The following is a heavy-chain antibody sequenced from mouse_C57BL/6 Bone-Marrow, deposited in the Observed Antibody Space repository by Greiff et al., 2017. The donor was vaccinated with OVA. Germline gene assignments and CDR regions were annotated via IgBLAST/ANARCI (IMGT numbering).Heavy chain of an antibody. CDR3: ARRCGSFAY. Sequence: EVQVVESGGDLVKPGGSLKLSCAASGFTFSSYGMSWVRPTPDKRLEWVATISSGGSYTYYPDSVKGRFTISRDNANNTLYLQMSSLKSEDTAMYYCARRCGSFAYWGQGTLVTVSA. V-gene: IGHV5-6*01. CDR2: ISSGGSYT. CDR1: GFTFSSYG. J-gene: IGHJ3*01. D-gene: IGHD1-1*02.